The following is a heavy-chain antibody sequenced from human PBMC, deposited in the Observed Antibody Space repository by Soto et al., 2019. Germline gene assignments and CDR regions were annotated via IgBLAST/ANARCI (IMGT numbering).Heavy chain of an antibody. Sequence: QVQLVQSGAEVKKPGSSVKVSCKASGGTFSSYAISWVRQAPGQGLEWMGGIIPIFGTANYAQKFQGRVTITADESTSTAYMEMSSLRSEDTVVYYCARGHTYYDFWSGYPDYFDYWGQGTLVTVSS. V-gene: IGHV1-69*01. J-gene: IGHJ4*02. CDR3: ARGHTYYDFWSGYPDYFDY. D-gene: IGHD3-3*01. CDR2: IIPIFGTA. CDR1: GGTFSSYA.